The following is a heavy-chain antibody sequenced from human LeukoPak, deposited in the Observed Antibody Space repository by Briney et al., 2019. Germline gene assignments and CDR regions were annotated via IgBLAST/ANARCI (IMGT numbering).Heavy chain of an antibody. D-gene: IGHD6-13*01. Sequence: SGGSLRLSCAASGFTFSSYAMSWVRQAPGKGLEWVSAISGSGGSTYYADSVKGRFTISRDNSKNTLYLQMNSLRAEDTAVYYCAKDQRRSSSSWLDYWGQGTLVTVSS. V-gene: IGHV3-23*01. CDR2: ISGSGGST. CDR1: GFTFSSYA. CDR3: AKDQRRSSSSWLDY. J-gene: IGHJ4*02.